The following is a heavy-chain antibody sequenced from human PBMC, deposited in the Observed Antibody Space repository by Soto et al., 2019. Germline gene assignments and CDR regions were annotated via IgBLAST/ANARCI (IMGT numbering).Heavy chain of an antibody. D-gene: IGHD2-21*02. CDR3: ARDAYCGADCYSANYWYFDL. CDR2: ISSSGSTT. J-gene: IGHJ2*01. Sequence: EVQLVESGGGLVQPGGSLRLSCAASGFSFSSSGMNWVRQAPGKGLECISYISSSGSTTYFADSLKGRFTIYRDNAKNSLFLQMNSLRDEDTAVYYCARDAYCGADCYSANYWYFDLWGRGTLVTVSS. CDR1: GFSFSSSG. V-gene: IGHV3-48*02.